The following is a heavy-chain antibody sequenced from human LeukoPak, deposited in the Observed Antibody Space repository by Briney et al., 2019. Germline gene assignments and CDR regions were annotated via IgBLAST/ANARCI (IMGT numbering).Heavy chain of an antibody. J-gene: IGHJ5*02. CDR3: AREGFGEPMNNWFDP. D-gene: IGHD3-10*01. CDR2: IYTSGST. CDR1: GGSISSYY. V-gene: IGHV4-4*07. Sequence: PSETLSLTCTVSGGSISSYYWSWIRQPAGKGLEWVGRIYTSGSTNYNPSLKSRVTMSVDTSTNQFSLKPSSVTAADTAVYYCAREGFGEPMNNWFDPWGQGTLVTVSS.